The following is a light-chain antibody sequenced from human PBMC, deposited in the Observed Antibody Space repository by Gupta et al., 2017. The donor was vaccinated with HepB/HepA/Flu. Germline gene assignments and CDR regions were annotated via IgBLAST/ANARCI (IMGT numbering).Light chain of an antibody. CDR1: DYTSSRY. Sequence: EIVLTQSPATLSLSPGERASLSCRASDYTSSRYITWYQHKVGQVPRLLICSAASRATGISDRFSGSGAGIEVTLTIDRREQEDFAGYYCKLYDCSCMYTFGQGTKLEI. J-gene: IGKJ2*01. V-gene: IGKV3-20*01. CDR3: KLYDCSCMYT. CDR2: SAA.